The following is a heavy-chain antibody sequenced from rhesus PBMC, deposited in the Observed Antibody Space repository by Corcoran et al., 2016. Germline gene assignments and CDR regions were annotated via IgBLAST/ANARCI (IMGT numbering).Heavy chain of an antibody. CDR3: ARQGSGYFDI. V-gene: IGHV4-160*01. CDR1: GGSVSGYW. CDR2: IRSGGST. J-gene: IGHJ2*01. D-gene: IGHD5-42*01. Sequence: QVQLQQWGEGLVKPSEPLSLTGAVYGGSVSGYWWGWIRQPPGKGLEWIGRIRSGGSTNYNPSLKSRVTISIDTSKNQFSLKLSSVTAADTAVYYCARQGSGYFDIWGPGTPITISS.